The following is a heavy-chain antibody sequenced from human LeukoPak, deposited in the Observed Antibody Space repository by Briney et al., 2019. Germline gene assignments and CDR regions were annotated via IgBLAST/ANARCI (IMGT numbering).Heavy chain of an antibody. CDR1: GGSISSYY. D-gene: IGHD6-6*01. CDR3: ARLHRKWVQGLSSGLSYYYYYMDV. Sequence: SETLSLAFPVSGGSISSYYLSWIRQPPGKGLEWIGYIYTSGSTNYNPSLKSRVTISVDTSKNQFSLKLSSVTAADTAVYYCARLHRKWVQGLSSGLSYYYYYMDVWGKGTTVTVSS. V-gene: IGHV4-4*09. J-gene: IGHJ6*03. CDR2: IYTSGST.